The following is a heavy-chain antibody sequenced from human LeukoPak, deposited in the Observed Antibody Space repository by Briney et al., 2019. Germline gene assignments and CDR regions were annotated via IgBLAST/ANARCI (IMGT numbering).Heavy chain of an antibody. V-gene: IGHV4-61*02. CDR1: GGSISSGSYY. CDR3: ASELRYFEWLFTYFDY. D-gene: IGHD3-9*01. CDR2: IYTSGST. Sequence: PSQTLSLSCTVSGGSISSGSYYWSWIRQPAGKGPESIGRIYTSGSTNYNPSLKSRVTISVDTSKNQFSLKLSSVTAADTAVYYCASELRYFEWLFTYFDYWGQGTLVTVSS. J-gene: IGHJ4*02.